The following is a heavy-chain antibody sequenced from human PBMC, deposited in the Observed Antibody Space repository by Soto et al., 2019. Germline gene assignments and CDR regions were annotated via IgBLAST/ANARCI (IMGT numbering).Heavy chain of an antibody. CDR2: ISGSGGST. D-gene: IGHD1-1*01. V-gene: IGHV3-23*01. CDR3: AKSSTGTTGEDFDF. J-gene: IGHJ4*02. CDR1: GFTFSSYA. Sequence: GGSLRLSCAASGFTFSSYAMSWVRQAPGKGLEWVSAISGSGGSTYYADSVKGRFTIARDNSKNTLYLQMNRLRAEDTAVDYGAKSSTGTTGEDFDFWGQGTMVTVSS.